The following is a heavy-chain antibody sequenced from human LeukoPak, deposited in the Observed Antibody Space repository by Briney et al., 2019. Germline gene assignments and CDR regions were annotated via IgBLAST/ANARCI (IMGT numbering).Heavy chain of an antibody. D-gene: IGHD3-16*01. V-gene: IGHV3-23*01. CDR1: GFTFSSYA. CDR2: ISGSGGST. Sequence: GGSLRLSCAASGFTFSSYAMSWVRQAPGKGLEWVSAISGSGGSTYYADSVKGRFTISRDNAKNSLYLQMNSLRAEDTAVYYCARGSAARGIDYWGQGTLVTVSS. J-gene: IGHJ4*02. CDR3: ARGSAARGIDY.